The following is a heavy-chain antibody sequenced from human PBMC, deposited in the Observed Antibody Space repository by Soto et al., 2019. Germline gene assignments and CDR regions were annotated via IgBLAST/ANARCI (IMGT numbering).Heavy chain of an antibody. D-gene: IGHD3-10*01. V-gene: IGHV3-30*18. CDR1: GFTFSSYG. Sequence: PGGSLRLSCAASGFTFSSYGMHWVRQAPGKGLEWVAVISYDGSNKYYADSVKGRFTISRDNSKNTLYLQMNSLRAEDTAVYYCAKDLTMVRGATLDYWGQGTLVTVSS. CDR3: AKDLTMVRGATLDY. J-gene: IGHJ4*02. CDR2: ISYDGSNK.